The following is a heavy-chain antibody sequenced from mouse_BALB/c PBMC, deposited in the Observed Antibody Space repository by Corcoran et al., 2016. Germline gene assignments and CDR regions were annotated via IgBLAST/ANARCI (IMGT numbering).Heavy chain of an antibody. CDR2: IDPDSSSI. Sequence: EVKLLESGGGLVQPGGSLKLSCAASGFAFSRYWMSWVRQAPGKGLEWIGEIDPDSSSINYTPSLKDKFIISRDNAKNTLYLQMSKVRSEDTALYYCARNAHWGYFDYWGQGTTLTVSS. CDR3: ARNAHWGYFDY. J-gene: IGHJ2*01. D-gene: IGHD4-1*01. CDR1: GFAFSRYW. V-gene: IGHV4-1*02.